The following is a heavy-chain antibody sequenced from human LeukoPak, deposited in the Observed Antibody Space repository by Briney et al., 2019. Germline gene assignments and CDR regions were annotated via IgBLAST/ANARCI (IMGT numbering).Heavy chain of an antibody. V-gene: IGHV3-23*01. Sequence: GGSLSLSCAVSGYSLSKYPESWAPRARGGGGECVSFITYSGDDAHHADSVKGRFTVSRDNSKNTLYLQMRSLRVDDTAVYYCAKGSLPWCSGARCYPLDYWGQGTLVTVSS. CDR2: ITYSGDDA. D-gene: IGHD2-15*01. J-gene: IGHJ4*02. CDR3: AKGSLPWCSGARCYPLDY. CDR1: GYSLSKYP.